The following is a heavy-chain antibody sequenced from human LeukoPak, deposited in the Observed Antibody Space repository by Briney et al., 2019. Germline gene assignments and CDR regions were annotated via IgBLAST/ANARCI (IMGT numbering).Heavy chain of an antibody. CDR2: IIPILGIA. CDR3: ARGGDYYDSSGYYFDY. D-gene: IGHD3-22*01. Sequence: ASVKVSCKASGGTFSSYAISWVRQAPGQGLEWMGRIIPILGIANYAQKFQGRVTITADKSTSTAYMELSSLRSEDTAVYYRARGGDYYDSSGYYFDYWGQGTLVTVSS. V-gene: IGHV1-69*04. CDR1: GGTFSSYA. J-gene: IGHJ4*02.